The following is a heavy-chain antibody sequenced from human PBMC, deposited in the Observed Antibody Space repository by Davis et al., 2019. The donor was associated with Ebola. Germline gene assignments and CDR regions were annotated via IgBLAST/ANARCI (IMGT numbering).Heavy chain of an antibody. CDR2: IYYSGST. J-gene: IGHJ4*02. V-gene: IGHV4-59*01. D-gene: IGHD3-3*01. CDR3: AKSITIFGVVIMFDY. CDR1: GGSISSYY. Sequence: MPSETLSLTCTVSGGSISSYYWSWIRQPPGKGLEWIGYIYYSGSTNYNPSLKSRVTISVDTSKNQFSLKLSSVTAADTAVYYCAKSITIFGVVIMFDYWGQGTLVTVSS.